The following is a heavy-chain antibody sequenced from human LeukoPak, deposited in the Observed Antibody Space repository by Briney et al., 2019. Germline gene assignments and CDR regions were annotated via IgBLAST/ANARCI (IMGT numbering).Heavy chain of an antibody. CDR1: GFTFDDYT. D-gene: IGHD3-22*01. J-gene: IGHJ4*02. V-gene: IGHV3-43*01. Sequence: GGSLRLSCAASGFTFDDYTMHWVRQAPGKGLEWVSLISWDGGSTYYADSVKGRFTISRDNSKNSLYLQMNSLRTEDTALYYCAKEGGDYYDSSGYYYDYWGQGTLVTVSS. CDR2: ISWDGGST. CDR3: AKEGGDYYDSSGYYYDY.